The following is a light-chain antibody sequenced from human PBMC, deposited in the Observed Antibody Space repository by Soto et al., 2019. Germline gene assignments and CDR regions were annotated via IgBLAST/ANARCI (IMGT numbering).Light chain of an antibody. CDR2: DVS. CDR1: SSDIGDYNY. V-gene: IGLV2-14*01. Sequence: QAVVTQPASVSGSPGQSITISCVGTSSDIGDYNYVSWYQQHPGKVPKDIIYDVSNRPSGVSYRFSGTKSGNTASLTVSGLQAEDEADYDCCSYTRSGTLIFGTGTKLTVL. J-gene: IGLJ1*01. CDR3: CSYTRSGTLI.